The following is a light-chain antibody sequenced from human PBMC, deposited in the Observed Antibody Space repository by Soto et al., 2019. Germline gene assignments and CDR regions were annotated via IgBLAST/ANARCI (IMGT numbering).Light chain of an antibody. J-gene: IGKJ1*01. CDR1: QTVLYGPNNKNY. CDR2: WSS. Sequence: DIVLTQSTASLAVSLGERATINCKSSQTVLYGPNNKNYLAWYQQRPGQPPKLLIYWSSTRESGVPDRFSGSGSGTEFILTINSLQPEDVAIYYCLQVNSFPRTFGQGTKVDIK. V-gene: IGKV4-1*01. CDR3: LQVNSFPRT.